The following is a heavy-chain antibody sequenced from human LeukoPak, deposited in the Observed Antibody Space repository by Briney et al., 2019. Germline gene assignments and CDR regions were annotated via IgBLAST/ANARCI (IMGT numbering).Heavy chain of an antibody. J-gene: IGHJ4*02. V-gene: IGHV3-23*01. CDR3: AKVWDTYYYDSSGSFDY. Sequence: GGSLRLSCAASGFTFSSYAMSWVRQAPGKGMEGVSAISSSGGSTYYADSVKGRFTISRDNSKNTLYLQMNSLRAEDTAVYYCAKVWDTYYYDSSGSFDYWGQGTLVTVSS. CDR2: ISSSGGST. CDR1: GFTFSSYA. D-gene: IGHD3-22*01.